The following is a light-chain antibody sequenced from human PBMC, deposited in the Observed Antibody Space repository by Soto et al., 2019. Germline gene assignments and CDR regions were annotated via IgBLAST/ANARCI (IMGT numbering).Light chain of an antibody. Sequence: DIQMTQSPSSLSASVGDIVTITCRASQGISGFLNWYQQKPGKAPKLLIYASFSLQSGVPSRFSGTGSGTDFSLTINSLQPEDVATYYCQQTYTSPQTFGQGTQVEIK. CDR2: ASF. CDR1: QGISGF. CDR3: QQTYTSPQT. V-gene: IGKV1-39*01. J-gene: IGKJ2*01.